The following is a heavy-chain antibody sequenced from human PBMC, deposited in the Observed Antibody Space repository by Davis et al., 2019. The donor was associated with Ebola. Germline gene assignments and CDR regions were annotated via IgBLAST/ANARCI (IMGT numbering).Heavy chain of an antibody. V-gene: IGHV1-46*03. CDR3: GREVEAVAGYFDY. Sequence: ASVKVSCKASGYTFTSYYMHWVRQAPGQGLEWMGIINPSGGSTSYAQKFQGRVNMTRDTSTSTVYMELSSLRCEDTAVYYWGREVEAVAGYFDYWGQGTLVTVSS. CDR1: GYTFTSYY. J-gene: IGHJ4*02. CDR2: INPSGGST. D-gene: IGHD6-19*01.